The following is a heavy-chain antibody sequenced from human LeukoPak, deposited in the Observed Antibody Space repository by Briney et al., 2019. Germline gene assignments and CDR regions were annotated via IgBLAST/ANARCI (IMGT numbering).Heavy chain of an antibody. CDR3: ARVPLCWLTPFDF. CDR2: INNRGTT. Sequence: PSETLSLTCAVSGGSLSPHYWSWIRRPLGKGLEWIGEINNRGTTNYSPSLRGRATISVDTSKNQFSLRLTSVTAADTAICYCARVPLCWLTPFDFWGQGTLATVSS. D-gene: IGHD2/OR15-2a*01. V-gene: IGHV4-34*01. CDR1: GGSLSPHY. J-gene: IGHJ4*02.